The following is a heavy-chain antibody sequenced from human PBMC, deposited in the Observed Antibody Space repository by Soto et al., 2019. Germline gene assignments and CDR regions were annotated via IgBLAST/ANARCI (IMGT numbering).Heavy chain of an antibody. CDR2: ISNVGDSS. Sequence: GGSLRLSYAASGFTFRSYEMNWVRQSPGKTLEWVSYISNVGDSSYYADSVKGRFTISRDNAKNSLYLQMNSLRVEDTAVYYCARVYCSTTTCHVQAFDSWGQGTLVTVSS. CDR1: GFTFRSYE. V-gene: IGHV3-48*03. D-gene: IGHD2-2*01. CDR3: ARVYCSTTTCHVQAFDS. J-gene: IGHJ4*02.